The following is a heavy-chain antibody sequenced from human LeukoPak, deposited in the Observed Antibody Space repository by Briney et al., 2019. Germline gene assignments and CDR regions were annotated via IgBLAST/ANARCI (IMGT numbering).Heavy chain of an antibody. CDR3: ARVVTTYYCYYMDV. D-gene: IGHD4-11*01. J-gene: IGHJ6*03. V-gene: IGHV1-69*05. Sequence: ASVKVSCKASGGTFSSYAISWVRQAPGQGLEWMRGIIPIFGTANYAQKFQGRVTITTDESTSTAYMELSSLRSEDTAVYYCARVVTTYYCYYMDVWGKGTTVTVSS. CDR1: GGTFSSYA. CDR2: IIPIFGTA.